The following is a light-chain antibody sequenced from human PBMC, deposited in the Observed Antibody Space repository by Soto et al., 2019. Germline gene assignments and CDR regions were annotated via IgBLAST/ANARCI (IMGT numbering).Light chain of an antibody. CDR1: QSVNSSY. V-gene: IGKV3-20*01. Sequence: EIVLTQSPGTLSLSPGERVTLSCRASQSVNSSYLAWYQHKPGQAPRLLIYGASTRATGIPDRFSGSGSGKDFTLTIARREPGDFAVYYCQQYGNSPQTFGQGTKVDIK. J-gene: IGKJ1*01. CDR2: GAS. CDR3: QQYGNSPQT.